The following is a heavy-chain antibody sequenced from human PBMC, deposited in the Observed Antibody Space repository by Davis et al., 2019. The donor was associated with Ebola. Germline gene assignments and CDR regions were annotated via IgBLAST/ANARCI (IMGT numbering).Heavy chain of an antibody. CDR3: ARTALTSISDSGLGYNYFDP. J-gene: IGHJ5*02. CDR2: VSRSGDT. V-gene: IGHV4-34*01. CDR1: GGSFSGYF. Sequence: MPSETLSLTCAVYGGSFSGYFWSWIRQPPGMGLEWIGEVSRSGDTNYTPSVEGRVTILLDAPKNQFSLSLKSVTAADTAVYYCARTALTSISDSGLGYNYFDPWGQGTLVTVSS. D-gene: IGHD4-17*01.